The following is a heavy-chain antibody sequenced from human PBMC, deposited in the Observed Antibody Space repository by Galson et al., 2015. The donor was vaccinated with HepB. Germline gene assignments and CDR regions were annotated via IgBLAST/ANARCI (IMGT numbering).Heavy chain of an antibody. J-gene: IGHJ6*03. CDR2: ISPSGNT. V-gene: IGHV4-34*01. CDR1: GGSFNDYS. CDR3: ARRARGKSLYQLARKQYYYYYIDG. D-gene: IGHD2/OR15-2a*01. Sequence: LSLTCAVYGGSFNDYSWNWIRQSPLKGLEWLGEISPSGNTNYNPSLQSRLTISVDTSKNQFSLELRSVGAADTAVYYCARRARGKSLYQLARKQYYYYYIDGGGKGTPLTVS.